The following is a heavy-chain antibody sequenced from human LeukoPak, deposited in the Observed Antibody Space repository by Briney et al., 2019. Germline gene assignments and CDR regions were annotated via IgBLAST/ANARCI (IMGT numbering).Heavy chain of an antibody. CDR3: ARHPSDELLLFDY. D-gene: IGHD2-15*01. CDR2: IYHSGST. CDR1: GYSISSGYY. J-gene: IGHJ4*02. Sequence: SETLSLTCAVSGYSISSGYYWGWIRQPPGKGLEWIGSIYHSGSTYYNPSLKSRVTISVDTSKNQFSLKPSSVTAADTAVYYYARHPSDELLLFDYWGQGTLVTVSS. V-gene: IGHV4-38-2*01.